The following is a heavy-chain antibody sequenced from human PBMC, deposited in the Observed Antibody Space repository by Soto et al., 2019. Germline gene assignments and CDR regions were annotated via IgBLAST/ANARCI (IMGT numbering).Heavy chain of an antibody. CDR2: INQDASAK. V-gene: IGHV3-7*03. J-gene: IGHJ5*02. Sequence: PGGSLRLSCAASRFSFSIYWMSWVWQAPGKGLEWVANINQDASAKYYVDSVKGRFTISRDNAKNSLFLQMSSLRVEDTGLYFCAKDAFSTPSNSWGQGTLVTVSS. CDR3: AKDAFSTPSNS. CDR1: RFSFSIYW. D-gene: IGHD2-8*01.